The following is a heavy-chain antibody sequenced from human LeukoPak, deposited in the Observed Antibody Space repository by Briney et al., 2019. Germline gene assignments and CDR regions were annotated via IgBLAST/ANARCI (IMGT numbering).Heavy chain of an antibody. CDR2: ISWNSGSI. Sequence: GGSLRLSCAASGFTFDDYAMHWVRQAPGKGLEWVPGISWNSGSIGYADSVKGRFTISRDNAKNSLYLQMNSLRAEDTALYYCATYYDSSGYNWGQGTLVTVSS. J-gene: IGHJ4*02. V-gene: IGHV3-9*01. CDR3: ATYYDSSGYN. CDR1: GFTFDDYA. D-gene: IGHD3-22*01.